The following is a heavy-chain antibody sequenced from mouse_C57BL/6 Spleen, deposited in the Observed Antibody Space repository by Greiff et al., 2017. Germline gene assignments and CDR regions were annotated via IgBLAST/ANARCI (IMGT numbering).Heavy chain of an antibody. CDR3: ARGVLLEYYFDY. D-gene: IGHD2-12*01. J-gene: IGHJ2*01. Sequence: QVQLQQSGPELVKPGASVKISCKASGYSFTSYYIHWVKQRPGQGLEWIGWIYPGSGNTKYNEKFKGKATLTADTSSSTAYMQLSSLTSEDSAVYYCARGVLLEYYFDYWGQGTTLTVSS. V-gene: IGHV1-66*01. CDR1: GYSFTSYY. CDR2: IYPGSGNT.